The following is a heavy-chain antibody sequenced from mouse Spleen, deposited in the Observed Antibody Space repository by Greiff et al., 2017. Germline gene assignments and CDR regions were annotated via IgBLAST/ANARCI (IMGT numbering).Heavy chain of an antibody. D-gene: IGHD1-1*01. CDR3: ARDLRGYAMDY. Sequence: VKLQESGPGLVAPSQSLSITCTVSGFSLTSYGVHWVRQPPGKGLEWLGVIWAGGSTNYNSALMSRLSISKDNSKSQVFLKMNSLQTDDTAMYYCARDLRGYAMDYWGQGTSVTVSS. CDR1: GFSLTSYG. CDR2: IWAGGST. V-gene: IGHV2-9*02. J-gene: IGHJ4*01.